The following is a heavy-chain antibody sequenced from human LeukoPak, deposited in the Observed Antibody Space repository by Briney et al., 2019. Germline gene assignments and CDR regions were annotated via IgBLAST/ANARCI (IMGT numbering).Heavy chain of an antibody. Sequence: GGSLRLSRTASGFTFSGHWIHWVRHPPGMGLVWVSRINERGTDSMYAESVKGRFTISRDNAKNTVYLQMNSLRAEDTAVYYCAREPTPNYGDYYWGQGTLVTVSS. J-gene: IGHJ4*02. V-gene: IGHV3-74*03. CDR1: GFTFSGHW. CDR2: INERGTDS. D-gene: IGHD4-17*01. CDR3: AREPTPNYGDYY.